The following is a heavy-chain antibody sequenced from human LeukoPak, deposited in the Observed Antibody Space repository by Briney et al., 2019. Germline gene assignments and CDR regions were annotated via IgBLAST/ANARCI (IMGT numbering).Heavy chain of an antibody. V-gene: IGHV1-8*02. CDR3: ARFPGLLWFGELLDAFDI. J-gene: IGHJ3*02. D-gene: IGHD3-10*01. Sequence: ASVKLSCKASGYTFTSDGISSVRQATGQGLEWMGWMNPNSGNTGNAQKFQGRVTMTRNSSISTAYMELSSLRSEDTAVYYCARFPGLLWFGELLDAFDIWGQGTMVTVSS. CDR1: GYTFTSDG. CDR2: MNPNSGNT.